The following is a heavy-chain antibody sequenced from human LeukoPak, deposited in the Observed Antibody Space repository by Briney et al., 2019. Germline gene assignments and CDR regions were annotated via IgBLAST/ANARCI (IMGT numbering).Heavy chain of an antibody. D-gene: IGHD3-22*01. Sequence: KASETLSLTCTVSGGSISSDYWSWIRQPPGKGLEWIAYIYHSGSTNNNPSLKSRVTISVDTSKNQFSLKLSSVTAADTAVYYCAREVYYYDRSGYQGAPFDPWGQGTLVTVSS. CDR2: IYHSGST. CDR3: AREVYYYDRSGYQGAPFDP. V-gene: IGHV4-59*01. J-gene: IGHJ5*02. CDR1: GGSISSDY.